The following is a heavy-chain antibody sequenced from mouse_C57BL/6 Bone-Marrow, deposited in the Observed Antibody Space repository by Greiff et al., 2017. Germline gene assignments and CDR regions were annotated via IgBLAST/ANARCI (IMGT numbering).Heavy chain of an antibody. D-gene: IGHD3-3*01. CDR3: TNRGRDY. CDR1: GFNIKDDY. Sequence: EVQLQQSGAELVRPGASVKLSCTASGFNIKDDYMHWVKQRPEQGLEWIGWIDPENGDTEYASKFQGKATITADTSSNTAYLQLSSLTSEDTAVYYCTNRGRDYWGQGTTLTVSS. CDR2: IDPENGDT. V-gene: IGHV14-4*01. J-gene: IGHJ2*01.